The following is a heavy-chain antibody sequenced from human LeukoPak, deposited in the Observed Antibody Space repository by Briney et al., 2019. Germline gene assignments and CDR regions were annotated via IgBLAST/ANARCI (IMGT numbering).Heavy chain of an antibody. D-gene: IGHD2-15*01. V-gene: IGHV3-23*01. CDR3: AKGAVGNRGYFDY. CDR1: GFTFSSYA. CDR2: ISGSADTT. J-gene: IGHJ4*02. Sequence: GGSLRLSCAASGFTFSSYAVTWVRQAPGEGLEWVSGISGSADTTYYADSVKGRFTISRDNSKNTLYLQMNSLRAEDTAVYFCAKGAVGNRGYFDYWGQGTPVTVSA.